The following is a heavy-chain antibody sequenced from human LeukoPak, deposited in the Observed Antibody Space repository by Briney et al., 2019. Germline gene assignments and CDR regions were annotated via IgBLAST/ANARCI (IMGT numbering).Heavy chain of an antibody. CDR1: RFTFRSYS. Sequence: WPLRPSCAAPRFTFRSYSMNWLHQAPRKGLEWVSSISSSNSYIYYADSVKGRFTISRDNAKNSLYLQMNSLRAEDTAVYYCARGAPHYDILTGYSALVFDYWGQGTLVTVSS. D-gene: IGHD3-9*01. V-gene: IGHV3-21*01. J-gene: IGHJ4*02. CDR3: ARGAPHYDILTGYSALVFDY. CDR2: ISSSNSYI.